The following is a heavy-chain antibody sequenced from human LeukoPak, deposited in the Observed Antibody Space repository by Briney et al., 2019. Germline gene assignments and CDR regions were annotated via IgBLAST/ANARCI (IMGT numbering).Heavy chain of an antibody. J-gene: IGHJ3*02. CDR3: ARETLRSSGWLLGHDAFDI. D-gene: IGHD6-19*01. CDR2: INHSGST. CDR1: GGSFSGYY. V-gene: IGHV4-34*01. Sequence: PSETLSLTCAVYGGSFSGYYWSWIRQPPGKGLEWIGEINHSGSTNYNPSLKSRVTISVDTSKNQFSLKLSSVTAADTAVYYCARETLRSSGWLLGHDAFDIWGQGTMVTVSS.